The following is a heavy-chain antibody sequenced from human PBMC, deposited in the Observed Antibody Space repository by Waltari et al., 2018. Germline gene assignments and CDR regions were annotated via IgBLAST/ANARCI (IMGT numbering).Heavy chain of an antibody. CDR2: IYHSGRT. CDR3: ARVGRDGYNYDY. V-gene: IGHV4-38-2*01. D-gene: IGHD5-12*01. Sequence: QVQLQESGPGLVKPSETLSLTSAVSGYSISSCYYWGWTRQPPGKGLEWIGSIYHSGRTYYTPSIKRRVTISVDTSKNQFSLKLSSVTAADTAVDYCARVGRDGYNYDYWGQGTLVTVSS. J-gene: IGHJ4*02. CDR1: GYSISSCYY.